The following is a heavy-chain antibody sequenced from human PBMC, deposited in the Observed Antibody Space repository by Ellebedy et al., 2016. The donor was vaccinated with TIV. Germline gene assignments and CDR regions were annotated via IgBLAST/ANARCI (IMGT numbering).Heavy chain of an antibody. CDR3: ARFQYDILTGYFHYYYGLDV. J-gene: IGHJ6*02. CDR2: IYWDDEK. CDR1: GFSLSTTGVG. V-gene: IGHV2-5*02. Sequence: SGPTLVKPTQTLTLTCTFSGFSLSTTGVGVGWIRQPPGKALEWLALIYWDDEKRYSPSLKSRLTISKDTSKSQVVLTMTNMDPADPATYYCARFQYDILTGYFHYYYGLDVWGQGTTVTVSS. D-gene: IGHD3-9*01.